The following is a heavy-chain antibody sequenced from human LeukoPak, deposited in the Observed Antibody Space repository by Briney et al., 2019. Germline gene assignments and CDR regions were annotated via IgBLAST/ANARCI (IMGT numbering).Heavy chain of an antibody. CDR3: ARDRTKQQRGFDP. Sequence: ASVKVSCKASGYTFTSYGISWVRQAPGQGLEWMGWISAYNGNTNYAQKFQGRVTMTRDTSISTAYMELSRLRSDDTAVYYCARDRTKQQRGFDPWGQGTLVTVSS. CDR2: ISAYNGNT. CDR1: GYTFTSYG. V-gene: IGHV1-18*01. J-gene: IGHJ5*02. D-gene: IGHD6-13*01.